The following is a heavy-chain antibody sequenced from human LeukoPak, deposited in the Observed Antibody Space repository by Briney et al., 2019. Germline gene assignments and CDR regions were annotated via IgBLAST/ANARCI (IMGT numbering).Heavy chain of an antibody. V-gene: IGHV4-59*08. CDR2: VYYSGST. D-gene: IGHD2-2*02. Sequence: SETLSLTCTVSGGSISSYYWSWIRQPPGKGLEWIGHVYYSGSTNYNPSLKSRVTMSMDTSKSQFTLKLNSVTAADTAVYYCARGYCSTSSCYSFHSWGQGTLVTVSS. CDR1: GGSISSYY. CDR3: ARGYCSTSSCYSFHS. J-gene: IGHJ4*02.